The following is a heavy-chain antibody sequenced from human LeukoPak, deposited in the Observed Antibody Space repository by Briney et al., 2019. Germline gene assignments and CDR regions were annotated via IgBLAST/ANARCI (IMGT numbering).Heavy chain of an antibody. CDR3: ARHDCSGSSYRD. V-gene: IGHV5-51*01. CDR1: GYRFTNYW. J-gene: IGHJ4*02. CDR2: VYPGDSDT. D-gene: IGHD3-22*01. Sequence: GESLKISCKRFGYRFTNYWIGWVRQMPGKGLNWRGIVYPGDSDTRYKPSFQGQVTLSADKSITTAYLQWSSLKASDTASYYCARHDCSGSSYRDWGQGTLVTVHS.